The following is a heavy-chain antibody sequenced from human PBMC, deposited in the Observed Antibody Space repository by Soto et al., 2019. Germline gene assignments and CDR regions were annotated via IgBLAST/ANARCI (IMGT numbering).Heavy chain of an antibody. CDR1: GYMFTSYG. V-gene: IGHV1-18*01. CDR2: ISVNNGNT. Sequence: QVQLVQSGAELKKPGASAKVSCKASGYMFTSYGISWVRQAPGQGLEWMAWISVNNGNTNYAQKFQGRVTMTTDTATNTAHMELSSLRYADTAVYYCARFNGSGTNYYMDVWGKGTMVIVSS. J-gene: IGHJ6*03. D-gene: IGHD3-10*01. CDR3: ARFNGSGTNYYMDV.